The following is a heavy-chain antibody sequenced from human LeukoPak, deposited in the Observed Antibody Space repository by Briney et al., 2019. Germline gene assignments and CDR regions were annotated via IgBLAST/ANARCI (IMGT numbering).Heavy chain of an antibody. V-gene: IGHV4-34*01. CDR1: GGSFSGYY. Sequence: SETLSLTCAVYGGSFSGYYWSWIRQPPGKGLEWIGEINHSGSTNYNPSLKSRVTISVDASKNQFSLKLSSVTAADTAVYYCARAYSGSYRRTNWFDPWGQGTLVTVSS. J-gene: IGHJ5*02. D-gene: IGHD1-26*01. CDR2: INHSGST. CDR3: ARAYSGSYRRTNWFDP.